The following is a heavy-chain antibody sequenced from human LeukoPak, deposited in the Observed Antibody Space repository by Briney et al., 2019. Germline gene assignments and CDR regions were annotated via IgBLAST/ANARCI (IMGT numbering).Heavy chain of an antibody. CDR2: ISYGGTNT. CDR1: GFTFSNYA. V-gene: IGHV3-30-3*01. J-gene: IGHJ4*02. CDR3: ARDLTILTTVITLKFDY. D-gene: IGHD4-17*01. Sequence: PGGSLRLSCAASGFTFSNYAMHWVRQAPGKGLEWVAAISYGGTNTYYADSVKGRFTISRDNSKSTLYLQMNSLRVEDTAVYFCARDLTILTTVITLKFDYWGQGTLVTVSP.